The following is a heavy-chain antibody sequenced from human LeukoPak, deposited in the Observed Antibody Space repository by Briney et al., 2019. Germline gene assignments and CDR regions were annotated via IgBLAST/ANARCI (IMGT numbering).Heavy chain of an antibody. V-gene: IGHV4-4*07. Sequence: SETLSLTCTVSGGSISSYYWSWIRQPAGKGLEWIGRIYTSGSTNYNPSLKSRVTMSVDTSKNQFSLMLSSVTAADTAVYYCARDSPGCSSTSCYPYGMDVWGQGTTVTVSS. CDR2: IYTSGST. J-gene: IGHJ6*02. D-gene: IGHD2-2*01. CDR1: GGSISSYY. CDR3: ARDSPGCSSTSCYPYGMDV.